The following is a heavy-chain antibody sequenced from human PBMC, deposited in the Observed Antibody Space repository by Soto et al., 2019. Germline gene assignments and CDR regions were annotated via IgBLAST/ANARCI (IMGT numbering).Heavy chain of an antibody. CDR2: ISNGGDT. J-gene: IGHJ3*02. V-gene: IGHV3-66*01. Sequence: EVQLVESGGGLVQPGGSLRLSCAASGFIVSSTYMSWVRQAPGKGLEWVSVISNGGDTHYADSVKGRFSLSRDISENAVHRRGRGLRAEDTAVYYCAREPRYCRGGSCSITGDAYDIWGQGTMVTVAS. CDR1: GFIVSSTY. CDR3: AREPRYCRGGSCSITGDAYDI. D-gene: IGHD2-15*01.